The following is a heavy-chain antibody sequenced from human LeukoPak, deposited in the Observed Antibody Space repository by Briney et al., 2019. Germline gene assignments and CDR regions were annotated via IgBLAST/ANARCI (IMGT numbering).Heavy chain of an antibody. D-gene: IGHD3-22*01. CDR3: ASDHDSSGYYDY. J-gene: IGHJ4*02. Sequence: SETLSLTCAVSGGSFSTYYWRWIRQPPGKGLEWIGEINQSGSTNYNPSLKSRVTISLDTSKNQFSLKLSSVTAADTAVYYCASDHDSSGYYDYWGQGTLVTVSS. CDR2: INQSGST. CDR1: GGSFSTYY. V-gene: IGHV4-34*01.